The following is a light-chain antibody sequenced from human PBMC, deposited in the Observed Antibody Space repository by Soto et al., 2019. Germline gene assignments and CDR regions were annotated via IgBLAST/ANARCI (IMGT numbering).Light chain of an antibody. CDR2: GNS. Sequence: QSVLTQPPSVSGAPGQRVTISCTGSSSNIGAGYDVHWYQQLPGTAPKPLIFGNSNRPSGVPDRISGSKSGTSASLAITGLQAEDDAEYYCQSYDSSLSGYVFGTGTKLTVL. V-gene: IGLV1-40*01. J-gene: IGLJ1*01. CDR1: SSNIGAGYD. CDR3: QSYDSSLSGYV.